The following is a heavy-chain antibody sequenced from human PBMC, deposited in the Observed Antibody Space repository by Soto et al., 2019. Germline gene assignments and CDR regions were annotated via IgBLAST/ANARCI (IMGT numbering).Heavy chain of an antibody. V-gene: IGHV3-30*14. CDR2: ISYDGSNK. CDR3: ARASWDY. J-gene: IGHJ4*02. D-gene: IGHD6-13*01. Sequence: PGGSLRLSCAASGFTFSSYAMHWVRQAPGKGLEWVAVISYDGSNKYYADSVKGRFTISRDNSKNTLYLQMGSLRAEDMAVYYCARASWDYWGQGTLVTVS. CDR1: GFTFSSYA.